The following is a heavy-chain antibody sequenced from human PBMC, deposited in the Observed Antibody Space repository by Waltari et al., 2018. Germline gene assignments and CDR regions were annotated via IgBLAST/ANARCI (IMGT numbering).Heavy chain of an antibody. CDR1: GGSLSGYH. CDR3: ARVFCYYYYYMDV. J-gene: IGHJ6*03. Sequence: QVQLQQWGAGLLKPSESLPLTCDVSGGSLSGYHCTWIRQPQGKGLGWIGEINDSGRTTYNPPLKSRVTVSIDTANNQFSLRVGSVTAADTAVYYWARVFCYYYYYMDVWGKGTTVTISS. V-gene: IGHV4-34*02. CDR2: INDSGRT. D-gene: IGHD3-3*01.